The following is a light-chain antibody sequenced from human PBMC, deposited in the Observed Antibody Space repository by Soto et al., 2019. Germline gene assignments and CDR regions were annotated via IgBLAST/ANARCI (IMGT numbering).Light chain of an antibody. J-gene: IGKJ5*01. Sequence: VMTQTPLSLSVAPVQPASTSCKSRQSLLHIPGETFLFWYLQKPGQPPQLLIYEGSTRGAGVPDGFSGSGSGTDFTLEISRVEADDVGIYYCMQSTQLPPTFGQGTRLEIK. V-gene: IGKV2D-29*01. CDR2: EGS. CDR3: MQSTQLPPT. CDR1: QSLLHIPGETF.